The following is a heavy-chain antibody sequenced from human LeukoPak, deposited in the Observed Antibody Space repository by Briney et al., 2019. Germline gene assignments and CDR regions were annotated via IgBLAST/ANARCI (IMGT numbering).Heavy chain of an antibody. J-gene: IGHJ5*02. D-gene: IGHD6-13*01. Sequence: PSETLSLTCTVSGGSISSYYWSWIRQPPGKGLEWIGYIYYSGSTNYNPSLKSRVTISVDTSKNQFSLKLSSVTAADTAVYYCARAAAADLRGWFDPWGQGTLVTVSS. CDR2: IYYSGST. V-gene: IGHV4-59*01. CDR3: ARAAAADLRGWFDP. CDR1: GGSISSYY.